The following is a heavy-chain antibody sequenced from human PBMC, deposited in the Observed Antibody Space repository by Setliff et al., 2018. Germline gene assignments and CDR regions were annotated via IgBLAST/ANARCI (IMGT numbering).Heavy chain of an antibody. V-gene: IGHV4-4*02. Sequence: KTSETLSLTCAVSGDSISNDYWWSWVRQPPERELEWIGEINQSGTTNYNPPLKGRATISVDNSKNQFSLNLNSVTVADTAVYFCARLPNYVWGSPVDYWGQGTLVTVSS. CDR1: GDSISNDYW. J-gene: IGHJ4*02. CDR2: INQSGTT. CDR3: ARLPNYVWGSPVDY. D-gene: IGHD3-16*01.